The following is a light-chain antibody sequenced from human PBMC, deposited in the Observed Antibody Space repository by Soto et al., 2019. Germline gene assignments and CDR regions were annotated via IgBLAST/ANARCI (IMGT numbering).Light chain of an antibody. V-gene: IGKV1-9*01. CDR2: TAS. J-gene: IGKJ4*01. Sequence: IQLTQSPSFLSASVGDRVSITCQASQGITSFLAWYQQIPGKAPKLLIYTASTLQSGVPPRFSGSGSGTEFTLTISSLQPEDFGTYYCQQLNSYPLTFDGGTRVAIK. CDR3: QQLNSYPLT. CDR1: QGITSF.